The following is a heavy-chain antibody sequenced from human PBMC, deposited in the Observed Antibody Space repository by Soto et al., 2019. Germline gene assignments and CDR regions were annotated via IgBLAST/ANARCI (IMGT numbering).Heavy chain of an antibody. Sequence: SSSPRHANGQGLEWMGGIIPIFGTANYAQKFQGRVTITADESTSTAYMELSSLRSEDTVVYYCDGRGYDQSGMDVWGQGTTVTVSS. J-gene: IGHJ6*02. V-gene: IGHV1-69*01. D-gene: IGHD5-12*01. CDR2: IIPIFGTA. CDR3: DGRGYDQSGMDV.